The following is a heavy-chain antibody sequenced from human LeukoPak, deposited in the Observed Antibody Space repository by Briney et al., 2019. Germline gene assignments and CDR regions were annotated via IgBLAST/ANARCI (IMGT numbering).Heavy chain of an antibody. V-gene: IGHV4-39*07. CDR2: IYYSGST. Sequence: PSETLSLTCTVSGGSISSSSYYWGWIRQPPGKGLEWIGSIYYSGSTYYNPSLKSRVTISVDTSKNQFSLELSSVTAADTAVYYCARGGLRLGELSTQFDPWGQGTLVTVSS. CDR1: GGSISSSSYY. CDR3: ARGGLRLGELSTQFDP. D-gene: IGHD3-16*02. J-gene: IGHJ5*02.